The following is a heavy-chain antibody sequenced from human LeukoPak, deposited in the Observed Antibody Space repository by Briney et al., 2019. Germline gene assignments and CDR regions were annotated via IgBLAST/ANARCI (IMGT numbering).Heavy chain of an antibody. D-gene: IGHD3-3*01. CDR3: AGHLRPGYDFWSGYPFYYYYYYMDV. V-gene: IGHV4-39*07. CDR1: GGSISSSSYY. Sequence: SETLSLTCTVSGGSISSSSYYWGWIRQPPGKGLEWIGSIYYSGSTYYNPSPKSRVTISVDTFKNQFSLKLSSVTAADTAVYYCAGHLRPGYDFWSGYPFYYYYYYMDVWGKGTTVTVSS. CDR2: IYYSGST. J-gene: IGHJ6*03.